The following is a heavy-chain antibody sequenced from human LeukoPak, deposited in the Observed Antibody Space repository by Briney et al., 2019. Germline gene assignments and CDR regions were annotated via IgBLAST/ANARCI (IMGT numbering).Heavy chain of an antibody. CDR3: ARDYLEDSSEYFDY. V-gene: IGHV3-48*02. J-gene: IGHJ4*02. CDR1: GFTFSRYS. CDR2: ISSSSTI. D-gene: IGHD3-22*01. Sequence: GGSLRLSCAASGFTFSRYSMNWVRQAPGKGLEWVSYISSSSTIYYADSVKGRFTISRDNAKNSLYLQMNSLRDEDTAVYYCARDYLEDSSEYFDYWGQGTLVTVSS.